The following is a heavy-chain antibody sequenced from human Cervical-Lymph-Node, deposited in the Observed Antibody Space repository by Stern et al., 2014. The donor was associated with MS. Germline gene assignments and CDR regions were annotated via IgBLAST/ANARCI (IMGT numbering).Heavy chain of an antibody. D-gene: IGHD3-9*01. J-gene: IGHJ4*02. CDR2: FDPEDGEP. CDR3: ATPAPDFVVLTGYYSFDY. Sequence: QVQLVQSGAEVKKPGASVTVSCKVSGSTLPELSMNWVRQAPGIGLEWMGTFDPEDGEPLYAQKLQGRVTMTEDTSSDTAYMELSSLTSEDTAVYYCATPAPDFVVLTGYYSFDYWGQGTLVAVSS. V-gene: IGHV1-24*01. CDR1: GSTLPELS.